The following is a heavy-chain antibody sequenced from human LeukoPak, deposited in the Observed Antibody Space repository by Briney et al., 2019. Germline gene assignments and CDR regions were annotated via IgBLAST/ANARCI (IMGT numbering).Heavy chain of an antibody. CDR3: ARDAGYYYDSSGYSITAEYFQH. CDR2: IYASGNT. CDR1: GGSISSYD. D-gene: IGHD3-22*01. J-gene: IGHJ1*01. V-gene: IGHV4-4*07. Sequence: PSETLSLTCTVSGGSISSYDWSWIRQPAGKGPEWIGRIYASGNTRYNPSLKSRLTMSVDTSKNQFSLKLSSVTAADTAVYYCARDAGYYYDSSGYSITAEYFQHWGQGTLVTVSS.